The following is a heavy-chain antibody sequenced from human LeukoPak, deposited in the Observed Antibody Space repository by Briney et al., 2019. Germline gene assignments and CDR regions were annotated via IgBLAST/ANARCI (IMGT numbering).Heavy chain of an antibody. V-gene: IGHV1-2*02. CDR1: GYTFSGYY. CDR2: INPNSGGT. Sequence: GASVKVSCKASGYTFSGYYMHWVRQAPGQGLEWMGWINPNSGGTDYAQKFQGRVTMTRDTSISTAYMELSRLRSDDTAVYYCARATGSGWCFDFWGQGTLVTVSS. J-gene: IGHJ4*02. D-gene: IGHD6-19*01. CDR3: ARATGSGWCFDF.